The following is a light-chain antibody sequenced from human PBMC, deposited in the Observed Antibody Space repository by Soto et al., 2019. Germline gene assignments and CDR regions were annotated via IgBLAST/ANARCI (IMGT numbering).Light chain of an antibody. CDR1: QSISSD. CDR2: GSS. CDR3: QQYNDWPQT. Sequence: EIVMTQSPATLSVFPGERATLSCRASQSISSDLAWYQQQPGQAPRLLISGSSTRATGIPARFSGSGSGTEFTLTISSLQSEDFAVYYCQQYNDWPQTFGQGTKVEF. V-gene: IGKV3-15*01. J-gene: IGKJ1*01.